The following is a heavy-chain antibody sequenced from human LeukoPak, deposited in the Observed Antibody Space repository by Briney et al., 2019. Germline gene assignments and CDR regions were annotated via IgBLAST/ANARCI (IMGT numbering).Heavy chain of an antibody. CDR3: ARRFGAARDDYLDV. CDR2: ISSSSNYI. J-gene: IGHJ6*03. D-gene: IGHD3-16*01. CDR1: GFTFCSYE. V-gene: IGHV3-21*01. Sequence: GGSLRLSCAASGFTFCSYEMNCVRQAPGKGLECVSSISSSSNYIYYADTVKGRFTISRDNAKNSLYLQINSVRAVDTSVYISARRFGAARDDYLDVWGKGTAVTVSS.